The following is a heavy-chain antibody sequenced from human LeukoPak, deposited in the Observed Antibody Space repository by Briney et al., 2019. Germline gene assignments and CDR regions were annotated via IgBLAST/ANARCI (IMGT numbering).Heavy chain of an antibody. Sequence: SVKVSCKASVGTFSNYAISWVRQAPGQRLEWIGGIIPIFVTANYAQKFRGRVTITPDKSTRTAYMELSSLRSEDTAVYYCARDNDSRDPPQFDHWGQGNLVTVSS. CDR3: ARDNDSRDPPQFDH. D-gene: IGHD3-16*01. CDR1: VGTFSNYA. CDR2: IIPIFVTA. V-gene: IGHV1-69*06. J-gene: IGHJ4*02.